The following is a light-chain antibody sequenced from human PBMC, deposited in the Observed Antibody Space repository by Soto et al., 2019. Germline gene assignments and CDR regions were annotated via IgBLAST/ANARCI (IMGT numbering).Light chain of an antibody. J-gene: IGKJ3*01. Sequence: DIQLTQSPSFLSASVGDRVTITCRASQDIRSYLAWYQQKPGKAPKLLIHTASTLQSGVPSRFSGSGSETEFTLTISSLQPEDFATFYCQQLNTYPGFTFGPGTTVDMK. V-gene: IGKV1-9*01. CDR2: TAS. CDR1: QDIRSY. CDR3: QQLNTYPGFT.